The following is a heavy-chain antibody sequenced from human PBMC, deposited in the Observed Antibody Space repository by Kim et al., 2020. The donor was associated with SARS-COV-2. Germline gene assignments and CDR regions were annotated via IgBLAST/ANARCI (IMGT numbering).Heavy chain of an antibody. CDR2: ISYTGNT. V-gene: IGHV4-39*01. CDR3: ATHNGSVSAFES. D-gene: IGHD3-10*01. J-gene: IGHJ4*02. CDR1: GGSISAPYYY. Sequence: SETLSLTCTVSGGSISAPYYYWYRIRQLPGKTLAWIASISYTGNTYYTPSLRGRVTIFADTSRNQFSLKLSSVPAVDTALYYCATHNGSVSAFESWGQG.